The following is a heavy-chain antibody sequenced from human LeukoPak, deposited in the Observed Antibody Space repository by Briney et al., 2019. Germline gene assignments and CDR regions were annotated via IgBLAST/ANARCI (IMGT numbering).Heavy chain of an antibody. Sequence: GGSLRLPCAASGFTFSSYGMHWVRQAPGKGLEWVAVISYDGSNKYYADSVKGRFTISRDNSKNTLYLQMNSLRAEDTAVCYCAKDRSYGSYYYYYYGMDVWGQGTTVTVSS. CDR2: ISYDGSNK. CDR3: AKDRSYGSYYYYYYGMDV. J-gene: IGHJ6*02. CDR1: GFTFSSYG. V-gene: IGHV3-30*18. D-gene: IGHD5-18*01.